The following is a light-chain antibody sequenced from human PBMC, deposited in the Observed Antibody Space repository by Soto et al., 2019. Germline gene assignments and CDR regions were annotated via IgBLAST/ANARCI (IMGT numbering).Light chain of an antibody. CDR1: QSVSSSF. J-gene: IGKJ1*01. V-gene: IGKV3-20*01. CDR2: GAS. Sequence: EIVSSQSPGTLSLSPGESATLSCRASQSVSSSFLAWYQQKAGQAPRLLIYGASRRATGIPDRFSGSGSGTDFTLTISSLQPEDFATYYCLQDYNYPWTFGQGTKVDI. CDR3: LQDYNYPWT.